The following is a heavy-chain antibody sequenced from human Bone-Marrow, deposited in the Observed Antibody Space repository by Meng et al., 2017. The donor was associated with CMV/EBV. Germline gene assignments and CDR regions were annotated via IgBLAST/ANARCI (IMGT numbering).Heavy chain of an antibody. D-gene: IGHD2-2*01. CDR3: ARELGYCSSNSCYEGGEYYYYYYGMDV. J-gene: IGHJ6*02. V-gene: IGHV3-21*01. CDR2: ISSSSSYI. Sequence: GESLKISCAASGFTFSSYSMNWVRQAPGKGLEWVSSISSSSSYIYYADSVKGRFTISRDNAKNSLYLQTNSLRAEDTAVYYCARELGYCSSNSCYEGGEYYYYYYGMDVWGQGATVTVSS. CDR1: GFTFSSYS.